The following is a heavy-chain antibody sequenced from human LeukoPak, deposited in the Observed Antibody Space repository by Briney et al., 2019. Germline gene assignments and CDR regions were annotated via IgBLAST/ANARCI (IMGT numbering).Heavy chain of an antibody. J-gene: IGHJ6*02. V-gene: IGHV3-13*04. Sequence: PGGSLRLSCAASGFTFSSYDMHWVRQATGKGLEWVSAIGTAGDTYYPGSVKGRFTISRENAKNSLYLQMNSLRAGDTAVYYCARSLDDYDSSGYWGMGVWGRGTTVTVSS. CDR2: IGTAGDT. CDR3: ARSLDDYDSSGYWGMGV. CDR1: GFTFSSYD. D-gene: IGHD3-22*01.